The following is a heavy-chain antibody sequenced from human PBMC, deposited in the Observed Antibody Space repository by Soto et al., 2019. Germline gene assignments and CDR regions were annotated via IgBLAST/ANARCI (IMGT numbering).Heavy chain of an antibody. CDR1: GYTYLGYG. V-gene: IGHV1-18*01. CDR2: ISGYNGDT. J-gene: IGHJ4*02. D-gene: IGHD6-25*01. CDR3: ATEPSAASIRSLDF. Sequence: QVQLVQSGAEVKEAGASVKVSCKTSGYTYLGYGVTWVRRAPGQGLEWVGWISGYNGDTKYVKKSQGRGAMTTSTTTTTAHTELRSLRIDDTAAYYFATEPSAASIRSLDFWGQGTLVTVSS.